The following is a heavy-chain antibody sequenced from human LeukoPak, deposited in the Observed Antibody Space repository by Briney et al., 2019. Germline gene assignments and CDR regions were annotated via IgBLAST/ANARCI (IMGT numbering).Heavy chain of an antibody. CDR1: GGSISNYY. CDR2: IYTRGSP. D-gene: IGHD7-27*01. V-gene: IGHV4-4*07. CDR3: VRKGPNWGML. J-gene: IGHJ4*02. Sequence: SETLSLTCTVSGGSISNYYWSWIRQPAGKGLEWIGRIYTRGSPNYNPSLKSRVTMSLDTSKNQFSLKLSSVTAAETGVYYCVRKGPNWGMLWGQKTQVTASS.